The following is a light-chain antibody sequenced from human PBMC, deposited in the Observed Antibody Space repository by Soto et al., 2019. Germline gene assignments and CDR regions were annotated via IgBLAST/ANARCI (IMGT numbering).Light chain of an antibody. V-gene: IGLV2-11*01. J-gene: IGLJ1*01. CDR3: CSYAGSYTFV. CDR2: DVN. CDR1: SSDVGGYNY. Sequence: QSALTQPRSVSGSPGQSVTISCTGTSSDVGGYNYVSWYQQHPGKAPKLMIYDVNKRPSGVPDRFSGSKSGNTASLTISGLKAEYEADYYCCSYAGSYTFVFGTGTKVTVL.